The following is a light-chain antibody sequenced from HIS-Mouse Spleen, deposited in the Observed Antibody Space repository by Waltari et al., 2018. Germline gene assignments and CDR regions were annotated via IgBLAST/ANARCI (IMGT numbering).Light chain of an antibody. V-gene: IGLV3-19*01. CDR3: NSRDSSGNHLV. J-gene: IGLJ3*02. CDR2: GKN. CDR1: SLRSYY. Sequence: SSELTQDPAVSVALGQTVRITCQGDSLRSYYASWYQQKPGQAPVLVIYGKNNRPSGIPDRCSGSSSGNTASLTITGAQAEDEADYSCNSRDSSGNHLVFGGGTKLTVL.